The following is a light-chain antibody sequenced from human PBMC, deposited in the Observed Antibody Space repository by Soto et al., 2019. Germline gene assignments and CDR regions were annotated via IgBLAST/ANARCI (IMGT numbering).Light chain of an antibody. CDR1: QTISSW. J-gene: IGKJ2*01. V-gene: IGKV1-5*01. Sequence: DIQMTQSPSTLSASAGDRVTITCRASQTISSWLAWYQQKPGQAPKLLIYDASTLASGAPSRFSGSGSGTEFTLTISSLQPDDFATYYCQHYNSYQYTFGQGTELEIK. CDR2: DAS. CDR3: QHYNSYQYT.